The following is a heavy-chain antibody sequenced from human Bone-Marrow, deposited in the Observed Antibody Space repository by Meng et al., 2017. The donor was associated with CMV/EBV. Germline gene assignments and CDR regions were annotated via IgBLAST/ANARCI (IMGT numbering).Heavy chain of an antibody. CDR1: GFTFTSSA. J-gene: IGHJ6*02. V-gene: IGHV1-58*01. Sequence: SVKVSCKASGFTFTSSAVQWVRQARGQRLEWIGWIVVGSGNTNYAQKFQGRVTITTDESTSTAYMELSSLRSEDTAVYYCASPGGTWEPHPYYYYYGMDVWGQGTTVTVSS. CDR2: IVVGSGNT. CDR3: ASPGGTWEPHPYYYYYGMDV. D-gene: IGHD1-26*01.